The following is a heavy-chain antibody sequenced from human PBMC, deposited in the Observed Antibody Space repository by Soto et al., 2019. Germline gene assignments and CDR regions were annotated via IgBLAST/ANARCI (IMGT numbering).Heavy chain of an antibody. CDR2: ISSYGGST. CDR3: ASDPDSSGYYYFDY. D-gene: IGHD3-22*01. CDR1: GFTFSSYA. Sequence: EGQLVESGGGLVQPGGSLRLSCAASGFTFSSYAMHWVRQAPGKGLEYVSAISSYGGSTYYANSVKGRFTISRDNSKNTLYLQMGSLRAEDMAVYYCASDPDSSGYYYFDYWGQGTLVTVSS. J-gene: IGHJ4*02. V-gene: IGHV3-64*01.